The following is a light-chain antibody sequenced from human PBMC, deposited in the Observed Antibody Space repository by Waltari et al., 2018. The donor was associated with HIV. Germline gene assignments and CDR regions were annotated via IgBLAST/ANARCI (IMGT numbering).Light chain of an antibody. V-gene: IGLV2-14*03. CDR3: SSYTANSRI. Sequence: QSALTQPASVSGSLGQSITISCTGTSSDVGGHNSVSWYQQPPGKAPKLLISDFSNRPSGVSNRFSGSKSGNTASLTISGLQAEDEADYYCSSYTANSRIFGGGTRLTVL. J-gene: IGLJ2*01. CDR1: SSDVGGHNS. CDR2: DFS.